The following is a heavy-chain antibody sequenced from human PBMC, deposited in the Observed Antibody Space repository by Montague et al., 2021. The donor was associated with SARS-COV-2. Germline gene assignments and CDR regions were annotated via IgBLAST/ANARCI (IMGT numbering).Heavy chain of an antibody. V-gene: IGHV4-61*02. CDR2: IYTSGST. D-gene: IGHD3-10*01. J-gene: IGHJ6*02. CDR3: ARVGVGTMVRGVIPAYYYYGMDV. Sequence: TLSLTCTVSGGSIGTSSYYWGWIRQPAGKGLEWIGRIYTSGSTNYNPSLKSRVTISVDTSKNQFSLKLSSVTAADTAVYYCARVGVGTMVRGVIPAYYYYGMDVWGQGTTVTVSS. CDR1: GGSIGTSSYY.